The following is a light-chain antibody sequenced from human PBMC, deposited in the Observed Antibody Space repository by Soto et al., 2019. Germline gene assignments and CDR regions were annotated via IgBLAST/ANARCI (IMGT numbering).Light chain of an antibody. CDR1: SSDVGAFNY. CDR2: EIN. V-gene: IGLV2-8*01. Sequence: QSALTQPPSASGSPGQSVTITCTGTSSDVGAFNYVSWYQQHPGKAPKLIIFEINKRPSGVPDRFSGSKSGNTASLTVSGLQAEDEAEYHCSSYAGSNIYVFGGGTQLTVL. CDR3: SSYAGSNIYV. J-gene: IGLJ7*01.